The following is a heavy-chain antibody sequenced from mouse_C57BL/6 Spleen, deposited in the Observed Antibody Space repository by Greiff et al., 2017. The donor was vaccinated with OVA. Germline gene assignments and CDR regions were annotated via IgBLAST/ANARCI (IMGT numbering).Heavy chain of an antibody. CDR2: IRSKSNNYAT. CDR3: VRHGKFITTVVDDWYFDV. D-gene: IGHD1-1*01. J-gene: IGHJ1*03. Sequence: EVKLMESGGGLVQPKGSLKLSCAASGFSFNTYAMNWVRQAPGKGLEWVARIRSKSNNYATYYADSVKDRFTISRDDSESMLYLQMNNLKTEDTAMYYCVRHGKFITTVVDDWYFDVWGTGTTVTVSS. V-gene: IGHV10-1*01. CDR1: GFSFNTYA.